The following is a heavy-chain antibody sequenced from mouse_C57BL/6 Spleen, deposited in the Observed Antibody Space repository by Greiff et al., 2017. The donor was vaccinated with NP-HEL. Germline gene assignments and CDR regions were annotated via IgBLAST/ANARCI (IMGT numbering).Heavy chain of an antibody. J-gene: IGHJ3*01. Sequence: QVQLQQPGAELVKPGASVKMSCKASGYTFTSYWITWVKQRPGQGLEWIGDIYPGSGSTNYNEKFKSKATLTVDTSSSTAYMQLSSLTSEDSAVYYCAREGNWGVVFAYWGQGTLATVSA. CDR3: AREGNWGVVFAY. V-gene: IGHV1-55*01. CDR2: IYPGSGST. CDR1: GYTFTSYW. D-gene: IGHD4-1*01.